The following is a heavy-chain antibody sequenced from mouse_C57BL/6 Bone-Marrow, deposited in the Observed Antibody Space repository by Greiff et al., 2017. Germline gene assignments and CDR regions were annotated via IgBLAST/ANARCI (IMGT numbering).Heavy chain of an antibody. CDR2: IDPSDSYT. J-gene: IGHJ3*01. D-gene: IGHD1-1*01. V-gene: IGHV1-69*01. Sequence: QVQLKEPGAELVMPGASVKLSCTASGYTFTSYWMHWVKQRPGQGLEWIGEIDPSDSYTKYNPKFKGKSTLTVDTSSSTAYLQLSSLTSEDSAIYCCARDCGSGYESWFDDWGQGTTVTVSA. CDR1: GYTFTSYW. CDR3: ARDCGSGYESWFDD.